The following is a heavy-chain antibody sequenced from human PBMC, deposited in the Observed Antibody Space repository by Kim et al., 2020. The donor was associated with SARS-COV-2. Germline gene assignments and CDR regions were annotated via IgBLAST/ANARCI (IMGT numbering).Heavy chain of an antibody. J-gene: IGHJ2*01. CDR2: T. Sequence: TYYANSVKGRFTISRDNSKNTLYLQMGSLRAEDMAVYYCARAGLLWYFDLWGRGTLVTVSS. V-gene: IGHV3-64*01. D-gene: IGHD1-26*01. CDR3: ARAGLLWYFDL.